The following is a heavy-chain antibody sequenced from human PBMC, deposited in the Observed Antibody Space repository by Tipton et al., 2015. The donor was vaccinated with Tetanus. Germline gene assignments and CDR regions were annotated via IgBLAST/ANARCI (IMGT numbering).Heavy chain of an antibody. CDR3: ARVRGYCSSTTCSGIDY. Sequence: SLRLSCAASGFTFKSYTMNWVRQVPGKGLEWVANIKQDGGEKYCVDSVKGRFTISRDNARNSLYLQMNSLRAEDTAVYYCARVRGYCSSTTCSGIDYWGQGTLVTVSS. CDR2: IKQDGGEK. CDR1: GFTFKSYT. V-gene: IGHV3-7*01. J-gene: IGHJ4*02. D-gene: IGHD2-2*01.